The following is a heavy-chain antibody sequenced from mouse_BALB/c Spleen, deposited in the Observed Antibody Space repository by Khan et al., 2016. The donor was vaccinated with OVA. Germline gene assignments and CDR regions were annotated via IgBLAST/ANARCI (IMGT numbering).Heavy chain of an antibody. D-gene: IGHD1-1*01. V-gene: IGHV1-77*01. CDR1: GYTFTDYI. CDR3: ARSGYGSLGY. CDR2: IYPGSGST. Sequence: QVQLKQSGPVLVKPGASVKMSCKASGYTFTDYIINWVRQRTGQGLEWIGQIYPGSGSTYYNEKFKGKATLTAAKSSNTAYMPLRSLTSEDSAVYFCARSGYGSLGYWGQGTTLTVSS. J-gene: IGHJ2*01.